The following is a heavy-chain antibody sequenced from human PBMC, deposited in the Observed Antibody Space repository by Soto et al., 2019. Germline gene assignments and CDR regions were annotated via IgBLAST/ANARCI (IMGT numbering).Heavy chain of an antibody. CDR1: GFTFTSYT. J-gene: IGHJ4*02. CDR2: ISSSSNYI. CDR3: ARELNDYDSSGYHSTEGAH. Sequence: EVQLVESGGGLVKPGGSLRLSCAASGFTFTSYTMNWVRQAPGKGLEWVSSISSSSNYIYYADSVKGRFTISRDNAKNSLYLQINSLRAEDTDVYYCARELNDYDSSGYHSTEGAHWGQGTLVTVSS. D-gene: IGHD3-22*01. V-gene: IGHV3-21*01.